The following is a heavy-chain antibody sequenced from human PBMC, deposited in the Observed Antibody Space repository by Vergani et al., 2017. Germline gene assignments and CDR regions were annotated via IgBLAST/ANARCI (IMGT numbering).Heavy chain of an antibody. V-gene: IGHV4-31*03. CDR3: ARAITIFGVVSYYYYYMDV. Sequence: QVQLQESGPGLVKPSQTLSLTCTVSGGSISSGGYYWSWLRQHPGKGLEWIGYIYYSGSTYYNPSLKSRVTISVDTSKNQFSLKLSSVTAADTAVYYCARAITIFGVVSYYYYYMDVWGKGTTVTVSS. CDR1: GGSISSGGYY. J-gene: IGHJ6*03. D-gene: IGHD3-3*01. CDR2: IYYSGST.